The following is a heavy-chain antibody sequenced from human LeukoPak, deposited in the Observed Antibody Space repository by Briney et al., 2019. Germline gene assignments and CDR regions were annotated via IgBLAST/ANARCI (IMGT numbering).Heavy chain of an antibody. V-gene: IGHV3-9*01. D-gene: IGHD1-26*01. CDR1: GFTFDDYA. J-gene: IGHJ4*02. CDR2: ISWNSGSI. CDR3: AKDIDGSYESYYFDY. Sequence: GGSLRLSCADSGFTFDDYAMHWVRQAPGKGLEWVSGISWNSGSIGYADSVKGRFTISRDNAKNSLYLQMNSLRAEDTALYYCAKDIDGSYESYYFDYWGQGTLVTVSS.